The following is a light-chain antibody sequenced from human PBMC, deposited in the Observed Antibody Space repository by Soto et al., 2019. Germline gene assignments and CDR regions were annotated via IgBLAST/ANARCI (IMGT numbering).Light chain of an antibody. CDR2: GAS. V-gene: IGKV3-20*01. J-gene: IGKJ4*01. CDR3: QYYGSSPHT. CDR1: QSVSWYS. Sequence: EIVLTQSPATLSLSPGERATLSCRASQSVSWYSLAWYQHKPGQAPRFLLYGASTRAIGIPDRFSGGGSGTDFSLTISRLEPEDFAVYYCQYYGSSPHTFGGGTKVEIK.